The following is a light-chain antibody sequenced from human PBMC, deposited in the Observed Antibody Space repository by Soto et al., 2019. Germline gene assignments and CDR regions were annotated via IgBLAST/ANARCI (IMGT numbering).Light chain of an antibody. CDR3: LSYGGSNNYV. CDR1: SSDVGGYHY. V-gene: IGLV2-8*01. CDR2: EVE. Sequence: QSALTQPPSASESPGQSVTISCTGTSSDVGGYHYVSWYQHHPGRAPKLLICEVEKRPPGVPGRFSGSKSGNTASLTVSGLQADDEADYYCLSYGGSNNYVFGTGTKVT. J-gene: IGLJ1*01.